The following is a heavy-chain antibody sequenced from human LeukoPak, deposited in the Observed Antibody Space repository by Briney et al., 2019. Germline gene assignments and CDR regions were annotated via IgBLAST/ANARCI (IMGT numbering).Heavy chain of an antibody. CDR2: IKQDGSDR. J-gene: IGHJ4*02. Sequence: SGGSLRLSCATSGFTFSNYWMNWVRQAPGKGLEWVANIKQDGSDRYYVDSVKGRFTISRDNAKNSLHLQMSSLRVDDTALYYCVTSDYWGQGILVTVSS. V-gene: IGHV3-7*01. CDR1: GFTFSNYW. CDR3: VTSDY.